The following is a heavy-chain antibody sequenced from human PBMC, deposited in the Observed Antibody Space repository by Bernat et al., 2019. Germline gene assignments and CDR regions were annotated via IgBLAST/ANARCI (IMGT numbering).Heavy chain of an antibody. J-gene: IGHJ6*02. CDR2: INHSGST. CDR3: ARVPQGDPKIDYGSGSYYRYYYGMDV. D-gene: IGHD3-10*01. CDR1: GGSFSGYY. Sequence: QVQLQQWGAGLLKPSETLSLTCAVYGGSFSGYYWRWIRQPPGKGLEWIGEINHSGSTNYNPSLKSRVTISVDTSKNQFSLKLRSVTAADTAVYYCARVPQGDPKIDYGSGSYYRYYYGMDVWGQGTTVTVSS. V-gene: IGHV4-34*01.